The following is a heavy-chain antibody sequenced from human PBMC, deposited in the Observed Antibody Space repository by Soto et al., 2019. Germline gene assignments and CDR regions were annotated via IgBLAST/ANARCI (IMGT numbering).Heavy chain of an antibody. CDR3: ARAYDGNPALFDP. J-gene: IGHJ5*02. V-gene: IGHV3-53*01. CDR2: IYTGGST. D-gene: IGHD5-12*01. Sequence: GGSLGLSCAASGFTVSSDYMSWVGQAPGKGLEWVSVIYTGGSTYYADSVKGRFTFSRDNSKNTLYLQMSSLRAEDTAVYYCARAYDGNPALFDPWGQGTLVTVSS. CDR1: GFTVSSDY.